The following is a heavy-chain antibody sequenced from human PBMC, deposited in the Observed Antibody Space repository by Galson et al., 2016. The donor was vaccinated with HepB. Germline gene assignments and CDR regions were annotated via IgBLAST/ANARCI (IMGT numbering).Heavy chain of an antibody. D-gene: IGHD3-3*01. Sequence: PALVKPTQTLTLTCTLSGVSLRVSGAGVGWIRQPPGKALEWLALIYCNDDKRYSPSLKSRPTITKDRSKTQVVLRMTNMNPEDTATYYCAHNYDFWSGHHSQNYFYYGMDVWGQGTTVTVSS. CDR2: IYCNDDK. CDR1: GVSLRVSGAG. J-gene: IGHJ6*02. V-gene: IGHV2-5*01. CDR3: AHNYDFWSGHHSQNYFYYGMDV.